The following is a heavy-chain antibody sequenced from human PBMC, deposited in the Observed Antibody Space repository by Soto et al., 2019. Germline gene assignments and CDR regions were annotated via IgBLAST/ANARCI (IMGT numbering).Heavy chain of an antibody. Sequence: QVQLVESGGGVVQPGRSLRLSCAASGFTFSSYAMHWVRQAPGKGLEWVAVISYDGSNKYYADSVKGRFTISRDNSKNTLYLQMNSLRAEDTAVYYCASSPMVRGVIPLDYWGQGTLVTVSS. V-gene: IGHV3-30-3*01. CDR2: ISYDGSNK. CDR3: ASSPMVRGVIPLDY. CDR1: GFTFSSYA. J-gene: IGHJ4*02. D-gene: IGHD3-10*01.